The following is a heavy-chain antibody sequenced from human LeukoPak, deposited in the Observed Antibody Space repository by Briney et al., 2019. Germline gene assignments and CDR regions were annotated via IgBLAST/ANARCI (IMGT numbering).Heavy chain of an antibody. V-gene: IGHV3-30-3*01. CDR1: GFTFSSYA. CDR2: ISYDGSNK. CDR3: AKDRAAGAAAGTTFDY. J-gene: IGHJ4*02. Sequence: QAGGSLRLSCAASGFTFSSYAMHWVRQAPGKGLEWVAVISYDGSNKYYADSVKGRFTISRDNSKNTLYLQMNSLRAEDTAVYYCAKDRAAGAAAGTTFDYWGQGTLVTVSS. D-gene: IGHD6-13*01.